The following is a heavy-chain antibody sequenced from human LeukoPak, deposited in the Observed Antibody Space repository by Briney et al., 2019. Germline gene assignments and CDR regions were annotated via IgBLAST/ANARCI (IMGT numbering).Heavy chain of an antibody. CDR2: INHSGST. J-gene: IGHJ4*02. Sequence: SETLSLTCTVSGGSISSYYWSWIRQPPGKGLEWIGEINHSGSTNYNPSLKSRVTISVDTSKNQFSLKLSSVTAADTAVYYCARSIVGSTDCWGQGTLVTVSS. CDR1: GGSISSYY. CDR3: ARSIVGSTDC. D-gene: IGHD1-26*01. V-gene: IGHV4-34*01.